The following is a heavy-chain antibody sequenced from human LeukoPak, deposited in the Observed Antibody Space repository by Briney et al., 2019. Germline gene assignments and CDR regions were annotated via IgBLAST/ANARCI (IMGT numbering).Heavy chain of an antibody. CDR3: AAGPWELDF. CDR2: IYNGGNT. CDR1: GVSINTYY. J-gene: IGHJ4*02. Sequence: SETLSLTCTVSGVSINTYYASWIRQAPGKGLEFIGFIYNGGNTNYTPSLKSRATISVDTSNNQFSLRLTSVTAADTAMYYCAAGPWELDFWGQGALVTVSS. D-gene: IGHD1-26*01. V-gene: IGHV4-4*09.